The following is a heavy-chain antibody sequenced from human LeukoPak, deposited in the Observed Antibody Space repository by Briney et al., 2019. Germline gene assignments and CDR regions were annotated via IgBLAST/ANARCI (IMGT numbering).Heavy chain of an antibody. J-gene: IGHJ4*02. CDR2: ISSSSSYI. CDR1: GFTFSSYS. Sequence: GGSLRLSCAASGFTFSSYSMNWVRQAPGKGLEWVSSISSSSSYIYYADSVKGRFTISRDNAKNSLYLQMNSLRPEDTALYYCARAGYRDSSGYYRNFGFWGQGALVSVSS. CDR3: ARAGYRDSSGYYRNFGF. V-gene: IGHV3-21*04. D-gene: IGHD3-22*01.